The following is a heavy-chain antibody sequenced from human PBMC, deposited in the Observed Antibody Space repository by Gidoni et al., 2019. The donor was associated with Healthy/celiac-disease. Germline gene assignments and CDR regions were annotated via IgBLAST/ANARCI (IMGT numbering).Heavy chain of an antibody. D-gene: IGHD4-17*01. J-gene: IGHJ4*02. CDR1: GFTFSDYY. CDR2: ISSSSSYT. V-gene: IGHV3-11*06. CDR3: ARRKTTVTAYYFDY. Sequence: QVQLVESGGGLVKPGGSLRLSCAASGFTFSDYYMSWIRQAPGKGLEWVSYISSSSSYTNYADSVKGRFTISRDNAKNSLYLQMNSLRAEDTAVYYCARRKTTVTAYYFDYWGQGTLVTVSS.